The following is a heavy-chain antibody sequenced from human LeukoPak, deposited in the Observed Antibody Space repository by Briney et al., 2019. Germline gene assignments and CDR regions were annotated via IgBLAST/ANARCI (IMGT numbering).Heavy chain of an antibody. CDR3: ARSMNSGWYFTVY. D-gene: IGHD6-19*01. J-gene: IGHJ4*02. Sequence: HPGGSLRLSCAASGFTFSSYAMHWVRQAPGKGLEWVAVISYDGSNKYYADSVKGRFTISRDNSKNTLYLQMNSLRAEDTAVYYCARSMNSGWYFTVYWGQGTLVTVSS. CDR1: GFTFSSYA. CDR2: ISYDGSNK. V-gene: IGHV3-30-3*01.